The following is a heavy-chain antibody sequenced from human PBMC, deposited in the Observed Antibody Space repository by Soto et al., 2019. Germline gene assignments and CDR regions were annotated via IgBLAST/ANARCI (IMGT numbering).Heavy chain of an antibody. D-gene: IGHD3-10*02. J-gene: IGHJ6*02. CDR2: ISAYNGNT. CDR3: ESQRLFGHYYYYGMDV. Sequence: QVQLVQSGAEVKKPGASVKVSCKASGYTFTSYGISWVRKAPGQGRELMGWISAYNGNTNYAQKLQGRVTMTTDTSTSTAYMELRRLRSDDTAVYYCESQRLFGHYYYYGMDVWGQGTTVTVSS. CDR1: GYTFTSYG. V-gene: IGHV1-18*04.